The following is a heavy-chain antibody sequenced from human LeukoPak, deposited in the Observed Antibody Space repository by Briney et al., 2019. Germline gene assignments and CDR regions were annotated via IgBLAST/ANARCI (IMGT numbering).Heavy chain of an antibody. Sequence: GGSLRLSCAASGFTFSSYGMHWVRQAPGKGLEWVAFIRYDGSNKYYADSGKGRFTISRDNSKNPLYLQMNSRGAEDTAVYYCASIGAYDSSYYYLDYWGKGTLVTVS. CDR1: GFTFSSYG. CDR2: IRYDGSNK. V-gene: IGHV3-30*02. D-gene: IGHD3-22*01. CDR3: ASIGAYDSSYYYLDY. J-gene: IGHJ4*02.